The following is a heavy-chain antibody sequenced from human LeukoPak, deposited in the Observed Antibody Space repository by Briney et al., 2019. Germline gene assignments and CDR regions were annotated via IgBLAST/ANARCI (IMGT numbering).Heavy chain of an antibody. V-gene: IGHV3-30*02. CDR2: IRYDGSIK. CDR3: AKDSIQGDTTLDY. J-gene: IGHJ4*02. Sequence: GGSLRLSCAASGFTFSNYGMHWVRQAPGKGLEWLAFIRYDGSIKYYADSVKGRFTISRDNSRNTLYLQMNSLRAEDTAVYYCAKDSIQGDTTLDYWGQGTLVTVSS. D-gene: IGHD1-1*01. CDR1: GFTFSNYG.